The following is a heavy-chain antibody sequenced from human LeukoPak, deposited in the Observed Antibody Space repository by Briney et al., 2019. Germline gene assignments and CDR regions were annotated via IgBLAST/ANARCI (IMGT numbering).Heavy chain of an antibody. CDR2: ISYDGSNK. J-gene: IGHJ4*02. Sequence: GGSLRLSCAASGFTFSSYAMHWVRQAPGKGLEWVAVISYDGSNKYYADSVKGRFTISRDNSKNTLYLQMNSLRAEDTAVYYCASNLYYYGSGGYHYWGQGTLVTVSS. CDR3: ASNLYYYGSGGYHY. CDR1: GFTFSSYA. D-gene: IGHD3-10*01. V-gene: IGHV3-30-3*01.